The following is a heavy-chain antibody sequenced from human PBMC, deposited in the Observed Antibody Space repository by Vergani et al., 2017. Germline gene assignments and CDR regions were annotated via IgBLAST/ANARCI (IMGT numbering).Heavy chain of an antibody. D-gene: IGHD5-12*01. CDR3: TKGSVYYHDSAGHGYDPYTGFDL. Sequence: EVDLVESGGGLAQPGGSLRLSCEASGITFWKFGMHWVRQGPGKGLEWVSGISWNSGAVDYADSVRGRFTLSRYNAKNALFLEMNSLRFYDTAVYFCTKGSVYYHDSAGHGYDPYTGFDLWGQGTLVTVSS. CDR1: GITFWKFG. V-gene: IGHV3-9*01. J-gene: IGHJ3*01. CDR2: ISWNSGAV.